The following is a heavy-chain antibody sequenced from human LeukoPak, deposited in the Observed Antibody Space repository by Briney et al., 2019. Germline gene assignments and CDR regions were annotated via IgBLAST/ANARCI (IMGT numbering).Heavy chain of an antibody. CDR1: GFNFSNYG. J-gene: IGHJ3*02. V-gene: IGHV3-30*18. CDR2: ISYDGSNK. D-gene: IGHD6-19*01. Sequence: GSSLRLSCAASGFNFSNYGMHWVRQAPGKGLEWVAVISYDGSNKYYADAVKGRFTISRDNSKNTLYLQVNSLRAEDTAVYFCAKERSAWYRGDAFDIWGQGTMLTVSS. CDR3: AKERSAWYRGDAFDI.